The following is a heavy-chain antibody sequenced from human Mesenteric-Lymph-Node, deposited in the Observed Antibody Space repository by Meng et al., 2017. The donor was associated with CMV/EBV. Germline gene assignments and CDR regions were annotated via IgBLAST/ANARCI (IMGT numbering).Heavy chain of an antibody. CDR1: GITVSSHY. V-gene: IGHV3-53*04. Sequence: GESLKISCAASGITVSSHYMNWVRQAPGKGLEWVAVLYSGGWTNYADSVKVRFTITRYNSKNTLDLQMNSLRAEEAAVYYCARDWVGCSRTTCYVHFDYWGQGTLVTVSS. D-gene: IGHD2-2*01. J-gene: IGHJ4*02. CDR2: LYSGGWT. CDR3: ARDWVGCSRTTCYVHFDY.